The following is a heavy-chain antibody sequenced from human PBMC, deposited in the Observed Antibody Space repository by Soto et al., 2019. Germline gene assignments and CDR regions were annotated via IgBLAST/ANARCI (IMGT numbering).Heavy chain of an antibody. Sequence: SQTLSLTCAISGDSVSSNSAAWNWIRQSPSRGLEWLGRTYFRSKWYNDYAVSVKSRLTINPDTSKNQFSLQLNSVTPEDTAVYYCARAKEYSRSSGMDVWGQGTTVTVS. V-gene: IGHV6-1*01. CDR3: ARAKEYSRSSGMDV. CDR2: TYFRSKWYN. J-gene: IGHJ6*02. CDR1: GDSVSSNSAA. D-gene: IGHD6-6*01.